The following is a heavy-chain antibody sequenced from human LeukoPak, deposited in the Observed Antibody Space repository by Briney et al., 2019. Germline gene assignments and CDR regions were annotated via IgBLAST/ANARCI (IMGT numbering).Heavy chain of an antibody. J-gene: IGHJ4*02. CDR3: ARKISDDFDY. Sequence: SETLSLTRTVSGYSIRSDYYWGWIRQPPGKGLEWIGTIYHSGSSTYYNPSLKSRVTISVDTSKNQFSLKLSSVTAADTAVYYCARKISDDFDYWGQGTLVTVSS. CDR1: GYSIRSDYY. CDR2: IYHSGSST. V-gene: IGHV4-38-2*02.